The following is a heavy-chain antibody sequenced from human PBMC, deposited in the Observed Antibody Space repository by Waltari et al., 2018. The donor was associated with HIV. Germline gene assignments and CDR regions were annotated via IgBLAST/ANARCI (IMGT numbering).Heavy chain of an antibody. V-gene: IGHV4-39*01. D-gene: IGHD3-9*01. Sequence: QLQLQESGPGLVKPSETLSLTCTVSGGSISSSSYYWGWIRQPPGKGLEWIGSIYYSGSTYYNPSLKSRVTISVDTSKNQFSLKLSSVTAADTAVYYCARHEYYDILTGYVFDYWGQGTLVTVSS. CDR1: GGSISSSSYY. CDR3: ARHEYYDILTGYVFDY. J-gene: IGHJ4*02. CDR2: IYYSGST.